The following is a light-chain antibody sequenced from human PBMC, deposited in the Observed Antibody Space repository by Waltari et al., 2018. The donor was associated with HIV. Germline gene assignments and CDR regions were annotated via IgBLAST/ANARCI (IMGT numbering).Light chain of an antibody. J-gene: IGLJ2*01. Sequence: SSELTQDPAVSVALGQTVKIACLGDSLRKYYASWYRLRPGQAPQLRVYGKNSRPSGIPERVSGSRAGNRAFLTITGARAEDEADYYCACWDRSGDYILFGGGTSLTGL. CDR2: GKN. CDR1: SLRKYY. V-gene: IGLV3-19*01. CDR3: ACWDRSGDYIL.